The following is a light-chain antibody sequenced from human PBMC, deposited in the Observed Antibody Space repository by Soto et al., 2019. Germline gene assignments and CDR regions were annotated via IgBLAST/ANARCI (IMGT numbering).Light chain of an antibody. J-gene: IGKJ4*01. CDR1: KSVSSN. V-gene: IGKV3-15*01. CDR3: QQYNVWPLT. Sequence: EIVMTQSPATLSVSPGERATLSCRASKSVSSNFAWYQQKPGQTPKLLIYVASTRATGIPARFSGSGSGTEFTLTISSLQSEDFAVYYCQQYNVWPLTFGGGTKVEFK. CDR2: VAS.